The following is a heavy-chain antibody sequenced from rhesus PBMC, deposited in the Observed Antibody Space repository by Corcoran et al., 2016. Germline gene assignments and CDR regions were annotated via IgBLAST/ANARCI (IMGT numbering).Heavy chain of an antibody. CDR3: ARDIATVDY. V-gene: IGHV4S9*01. CDR2: ISGTRATT. D-gene: IGHD5-36*01. CDR1: GGSISDNYY. Sequence: QVQLQESGPGLVKPSETLSLTCAVSGGSISDNYYLNWTRQPPGKGLGWSGKISGTRATTDYSPSLKSRVTISKDTSKSQFFLERTPVTAADTAVYYCARDIATVDYWGQGVLVTVSS. J-gene: IGHJ4*01.